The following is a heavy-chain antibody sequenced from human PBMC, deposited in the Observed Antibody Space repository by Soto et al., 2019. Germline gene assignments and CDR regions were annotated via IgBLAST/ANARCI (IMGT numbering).Heavy chain of an antibody. Sequence: QVLLVQSGAEVKKPGSSVKVSCKVSGGSFSTYTLTWVRQAPGQGLEWMGGIIPMFGIINYAQKFQGRVTITADRSTTTAYMELISLRSDDTAVYYCAILTPITRVYWGQGAQVTVSS. V-gene: IGHV1-69*17. CDR2: IIPMFGII. CDR3: AILTPITRVY. CDR1: GGSFSTYT. J-gene: IGHJ4*02. D-gene: IGHD5-12*01.